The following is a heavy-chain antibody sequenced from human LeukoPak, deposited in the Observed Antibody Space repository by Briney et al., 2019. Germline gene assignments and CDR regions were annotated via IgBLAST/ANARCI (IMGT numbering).Heavy chain of an antibody. CDR3: ARGRRDGYNYDY. J-gene: IGHJ4*02. D-gene: IGHD5-12*01. CDR1: GFTFSSHA. CDR2: IYYSGST. Sequence: LRLSCAASGFTFSSHAMSWVRQAPGKGLEWIGYIYYSGSTYYNPSLKSRVTISVDTSKNQFSLKLSSVTAADTAVYYCARGRRDGYNYDYWGQGTLVTVSS. V-gene: IGHV4-31*02.